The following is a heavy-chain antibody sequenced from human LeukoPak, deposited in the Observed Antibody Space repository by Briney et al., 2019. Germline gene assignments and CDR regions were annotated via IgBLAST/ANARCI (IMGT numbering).Heavy chain of an antibody. D-gene: IGHD3-3*01. CDR2: ISYDGSNK. Sequence: AGGSLRLSCAASGFTFSSYAMHWVRQAPGKGLEWVAVISYDGSNKYYADSVKGRFTISRDNSKNTLYLQMNSLRAEDPAVYYCARAPAYYDFWSGYQSRYNWFDPWGQGTLVTVSS. V-gene: IGHV3-30*04. CDR3: ARAPAYYDFWSGYQSRYNWFDP. J-gene: IGHJ5*02. CDR1: GFTFSSYA.